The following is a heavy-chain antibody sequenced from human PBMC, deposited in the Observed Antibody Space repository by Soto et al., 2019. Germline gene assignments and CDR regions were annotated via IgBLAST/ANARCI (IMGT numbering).Heavy chain of an antibody. J-gene: IGHJ6*03. CDR2: MNPNSGNT. V-gene: IGHV1-8*01. CDR1: GYTFTSYD. CDR3: ARKEVGRGLRFLEWTKKNPYYYYYMDV. D-gene: IGHD3-3*01. Sequence: ASVKVSCKASGYTFTSYDINWVRQTTGQGLEWMGWMNPNSGNTGYAQKFQGRVTMTRNTSISTAYMELSSLRSEDTAVYYCARKEVGRGLRFLEWTKKNPYYYYYMDVWGKGTTVTVSS.